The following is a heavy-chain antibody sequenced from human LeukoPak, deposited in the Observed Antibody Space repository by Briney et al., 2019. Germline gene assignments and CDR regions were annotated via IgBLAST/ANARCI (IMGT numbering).Heavy chain of an antibody. J-gene: IGHJ4*02. D-gene: IGHD3-22*01. V-gene: IGHV4-59*12. CDR1: GGSISNYF. CDR2: IYSSGST. CDR3: ARSPLSNSGYYSFDY. Sequence: PSETLSLTCSVSGGSISNYFWTWIRQPPGKGLEWIGYIYSSGSTYYNPSLKSRVTMSVDTSKNQFSLKLSSVTAADTAVYYCARSPLSNSGYYSFDYWGQGTLVTVSS.